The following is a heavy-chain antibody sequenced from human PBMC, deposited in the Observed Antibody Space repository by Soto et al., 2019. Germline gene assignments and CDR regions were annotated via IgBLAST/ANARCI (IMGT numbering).Heavy chain of an antibody. CDR2: ISAYNGNT. Sequence: ASVKVSCKASGYTFTSYGISWVRQAPGQGLERMGWISAYNGNTNYAQKLQGRVTMTTDTSTSTAYMELRSLRSDDTAVYYCAMVGYCSSTSCNPGPFDYWGQGTLVTVSS. J-gene: IGHJ4*02. CDR3: AMVGYCSSTSCNPGPFDY. CDR1: GYTFTSYG. D-gene: IGHD2-2*01. V-gene: IGHV1-18*01.